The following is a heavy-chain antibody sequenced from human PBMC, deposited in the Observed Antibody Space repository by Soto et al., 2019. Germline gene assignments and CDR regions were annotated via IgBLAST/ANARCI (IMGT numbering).Heavy chain of an antibody. V-gene: IGHV3-9*01. J-gene: IGHJ5*02. CDR2: ISWNSGSI. Sequence: EVQLVESGGGLVQPGRSLRLSCAASGFTFDDYAMHWVRQAPGKGLEWVSGISWNSGSIGYADSVKGRFTISRDNAKNSLYLQMNSLRAEDTALYYCAKDCVGGWYEGWFDPWGQGTLVTVSS. CDR3: AKDCVGGWYEGWFDP. CDR1: GFTFDDYA. D-gene: IGHD6-19*01.